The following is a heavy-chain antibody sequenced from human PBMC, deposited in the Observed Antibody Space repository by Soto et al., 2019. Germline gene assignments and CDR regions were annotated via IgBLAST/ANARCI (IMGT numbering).Heavy chain of an antibody. V-gene: IGHV3-23*01. CDR2: ISGSGGST. Sequence: EVQLLESGGGLVQPGGSLRLSCAASKFTFSSYARSWVRQAPGKGLEWVSAISGSGGSTLYADSVKGRFTISSDNSKNTLYLQMKSLRAEDTAVYYCAKEDLERDYFDYWGQGTLVTVSS. D-gene: IGHD1-1*01. CDR3: AKEDLERDYFDY. J-gene: IGHJ4*02. CDR1: KFTFSSYA.